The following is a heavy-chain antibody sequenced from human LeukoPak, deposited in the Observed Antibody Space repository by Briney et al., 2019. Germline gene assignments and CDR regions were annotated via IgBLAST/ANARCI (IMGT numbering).Heavy chain of an antibody. CDR2: INHSGSA. J-gene: IGHJ4*02. CDR1: GFSFSGYY. V-gene: IGHV4-34*01. Sequence: SETLSLTCTVYGFSFSGYYWSWLRQAPGKGLEWIGEINHSGSANYNQSLKSRVTISVDTSKNQFTLKLSPVTDADTAVYDCARGRGGTRYDFWSGYGYFDYWGQGTLVTVSS. CDR3: ARGRGGTRYDFWSGYGYFDY. D-gene: IGHD3-3*01.